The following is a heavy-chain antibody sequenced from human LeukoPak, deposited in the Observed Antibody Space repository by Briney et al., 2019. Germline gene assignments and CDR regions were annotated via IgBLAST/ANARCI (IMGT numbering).Heavy chain of an antibody. CDR2: IYFTGST. V-gene: IGHV4-39*07. D-gene: IGHD3-3*01. CDR1: GGSISSTSSY. J-gene: IGHJ6*03. CDR3: ARAHKPSIFGVLHYYMDV. Sequence: SETLSLTCTVSGGSISSTSSYWGWIRQPPGKGLEWIGTIYFTGSTYYNPSLETPVTISVDTSKNQFSLNLTSVTAADTAVYYCARAHKPSIFGVLHYYMDVWGKGTTVTVFS.